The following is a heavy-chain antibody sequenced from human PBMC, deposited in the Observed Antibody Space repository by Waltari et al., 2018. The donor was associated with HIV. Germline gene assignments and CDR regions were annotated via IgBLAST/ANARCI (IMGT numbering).Heavy chain of an antibody. CDR1: GFIFKNYG. CDR3: AKDGPLTSNDDVMED. Sequence: VQLVESGGGVVQSGKSLRLSCTGTGFIFKNYGMHWVRQAPGRGLGWRAFVRYDGLTEYYSDSVKGRFTISRDTSKNTLFLTLNSVRREDTAIYYCAKDGPLTSNDDVMEDCGQGTLVTVSS. V-gene: IGHV3-30*02. CDR2: VRYDGLTE. D-gene: IGHD3-16*01. J-gene: IGHJ4*02.